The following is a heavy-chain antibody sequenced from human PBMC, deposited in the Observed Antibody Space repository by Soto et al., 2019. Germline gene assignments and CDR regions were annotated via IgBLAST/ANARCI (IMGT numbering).Heavy chain of an antibody. CDR2: IKTKTDGGTT. CDR3: TTDPRYCSNGVCYRWFDP. CDR1: GFTFNNAW. Sequence: EVHLVESGGGLVKPGGSLRLSCAASGFTFNNAWMNWVRQAPGKGLEWVGRIKTKTDGGTTNYAAPVKGRFTISRDDSKNTLYLQMNSLEIEDTAVYFCTTDPRYCSNGVCYRWFDPWGQGTLVTVSS. D-gene: IGHD2-8*01. V-gene: IGHV3-15*07. J-gene: IGHJ5*02.